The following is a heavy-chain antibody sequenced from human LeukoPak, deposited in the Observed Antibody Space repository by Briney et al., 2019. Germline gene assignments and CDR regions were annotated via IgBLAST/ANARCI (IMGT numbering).Heavy chain of an antibody. J-gene: IGHJ4*02. Sequence: GRSLRLSCAASGFTFSSYGMHWVRQAPGKGLEWVAVIWYGGSNKYYADSVKGRFTISRDNSKNTLYLQMNSLRAEDTAVYYCAKGRYSGYVTPFDFWGQGTLVTVSS. CDR1: GFTFSSYG. CDR2: IWYGGSNK. CDR3: AKGRYSGYVTPFDF. V-gene: IGHV3-30*18. D-gene: IGHD5-12*01.